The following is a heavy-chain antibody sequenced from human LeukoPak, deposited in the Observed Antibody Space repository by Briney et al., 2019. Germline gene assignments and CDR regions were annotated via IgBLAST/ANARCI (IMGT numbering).Heavy chain of an antibody. J-gene: IGHJ6*03. CDR2: ISAYNGNT. CDR1: GYTFTSYG. Sequence: ASVKVSCKASGYTFTSYGISWVRQAPGQGLEWMGWISAYNGNTNYAQKLQGRVTMTTDTSASTAYMELRSLRSDDTAVYYCAREAGYSDYYYMDVWGKGTTVTVSS. CDR3: AREAGYSDYYYMDV. V-gene: IGHV1-18*01. D-gene: IGHD5-18*01.